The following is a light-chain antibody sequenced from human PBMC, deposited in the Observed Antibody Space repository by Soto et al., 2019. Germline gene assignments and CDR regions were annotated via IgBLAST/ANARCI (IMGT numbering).Light chain of an antibody. CDR1: SDDIGAYDY. CDR2: AVS. J-gene: IGLJ1*01. Sequence: QSVLTQPSSVSASPGQSISISCTGTSDDIGAYDYVSWYQQHPGKAPKLILYAVSNRPSGVSTRFSGSKYGNTAYLTISGVQADDEADYYCSSYRSSDTLEVFGTGTKVTAL. CDR3: SSYRSSDTLEV. V-gene: IGLV2-14*01.